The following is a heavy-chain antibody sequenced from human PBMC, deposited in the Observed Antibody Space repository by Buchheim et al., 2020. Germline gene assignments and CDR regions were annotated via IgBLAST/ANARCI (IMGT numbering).Heavy chain of an antibody. Sequence: AELRQPGASVKVSCRTSGYTFTSSFMHWVRQAPGQGLEWMGLVNPSDGGTSYAQNFQGRVTMTRDTSTGTVYMEMSSLRSEDSAVYYCAREVTVGACYFDNWGQGTL. CDR3: AREVTVGACYFDN. CDR1: GYTFTSSF. CDR2: VNPSDGGT. D-gene: IGHD1-26*01. V-gene: IGHV1-46*01. J-gene: IGHJ4*03.